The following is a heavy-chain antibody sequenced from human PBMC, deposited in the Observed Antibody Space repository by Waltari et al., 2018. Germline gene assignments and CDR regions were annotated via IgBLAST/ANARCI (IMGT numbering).Heavy chain of an antibody. CDR2: ITGSGDNT. CDR1: GFTFSSSA. D-gene: IGHD1-20*01. CDR3: ARAAITGTGFDF. V-gene: IGHV3-23*01. J-gene: IGHJ4*02. Sequence: EVQLLESGGGLVQPGGSLRLSCAASGFTFSSSAMNWVRQAPGKGPEWVSSITGSGDNTFYIDSVKGRFTISRDNSQDTLYLQMNSLRAEDTAVYYCARAAITGTGFDFWGQGSLVTVSS.